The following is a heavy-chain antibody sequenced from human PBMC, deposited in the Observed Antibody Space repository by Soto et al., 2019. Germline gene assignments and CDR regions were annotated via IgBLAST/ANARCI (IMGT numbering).Heavy chain of an antibody. D-gene: IGHD3-10*01. Sequence: QVQLQESGPGLVKPSQTLSLTCTVSGGSISSGDYYWSWIRQPPGKGLEWIWYIYYSGSTYYNPSLKSRVTISVDTSKNQFSLKLSSVTAADTAVYYCARVGFGELLAHGMDVWGQGTTVTVSS. CDR2: IYYSGST. CDR1: GGSISSGDYY. J-gene: IGHJ6*02. CDR3: ARVGFGELLAHGMDV. V-gene: IGHV4-30-4*01.